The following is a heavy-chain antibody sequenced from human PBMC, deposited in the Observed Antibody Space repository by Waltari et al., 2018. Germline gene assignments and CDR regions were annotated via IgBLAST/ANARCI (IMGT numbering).Heavy chain of an antibody. J-gene: IGHJ4*02. CDR1: GGTFSSYT. V-gene: IGHV1-69*02. Sequence: QVQLVQSGAEVKKPGSSVKVSCKASGGTFSSYTISWVRQAPGQGLEWMGRIIPILGIANYAQKFQGRVTITADKSTSTAYMELSSLRSEDTAVYYCASLRFLEWLSPTDYWGQGTLVIVSS. D-gene: IGHD3-3*01. CDR3: ASLRFLEWLSPTDY. CDR2: IIPILGIA.